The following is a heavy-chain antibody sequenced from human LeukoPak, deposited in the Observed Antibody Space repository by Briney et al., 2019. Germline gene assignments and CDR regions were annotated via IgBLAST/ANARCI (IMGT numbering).Heavy chain of an antibody. V-gene: IGHV3-30*02. CDR1: GFTFSSYG. Sequence: PGGSLRLSCAASGFTFSSYGMHWVRQAPGKGLEWVAFIRYDGSNKYYADSVKGRFTISRDNSKNTLYLQMNSLRAEDTAVYYCASNGEYGTSDYYYMDVWGKGTTVTVSS. D-gene: IGHD2/OR15-2a*01. CDR3: ASNGEYGTSDYYYMDV. CDR2: IRYDGSNK. J-gene: IGHJ6*03.